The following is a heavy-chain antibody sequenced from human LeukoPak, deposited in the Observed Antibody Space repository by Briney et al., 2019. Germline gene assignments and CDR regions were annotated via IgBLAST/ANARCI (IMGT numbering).Heavy chain of an antibody. D-gene: IGHD6-25*01. CDR3: ARDSSVGDFDY. CDR2: IYYSGST. CDR1: GGSISSYY. J-gene: IGHJ4*02. V-gene: IGHV4-59*01. Sequence: SEILSLTCTVSGGSISSYYWSWIRQPPGKGLEWIGYIYYSGSTNYNPSLKSRVTISVDTSKNQFSLKLSSVTAADTAVYYCARDSSVGDFDYWGQGTLVTVSS.